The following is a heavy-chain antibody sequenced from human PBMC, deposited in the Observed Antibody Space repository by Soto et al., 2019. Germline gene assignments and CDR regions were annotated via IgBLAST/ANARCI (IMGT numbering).Heavy chain of an antibody. CDR1: GFIFSNDG. CDR2: MSYDGSDK. V-gene: IGHV3-30*02. CDR3: TIVRVADSALDH. Sequence: GGSLRLSCVGSGFIFSNDGMHWVRQTPGKGLEWVAFMSYDGSDKFYADSVKGRFTISRDNSKNTLFLHMSNLRAEDTAMYYCTIVRVADSALDHWGQGTLVTVSS. D-gene: IGHD3-10*02. J-gene: IGHJ4*02.